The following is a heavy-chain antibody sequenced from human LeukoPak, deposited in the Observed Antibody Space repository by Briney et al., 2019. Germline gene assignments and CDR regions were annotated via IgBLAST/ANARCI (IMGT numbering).Heavy chain of an antibody. CDR1: GGTFSSYA. D-gene: IGHD2-2*01. CDR2: IIPIFGIA. V-gene: IGHV1-69*04. J-gene: IGHJ4*02. Sequence: SVKVSCKASGGTFSSYAISWVRQAAGQGLEWMGRIIPIFGIANYAQKFQGRVTITADKSTSTPYMELSSLRSEDTAVYYCARGGYCSSTSCSYYFDYWGQGTLVTVSS. CDR3: ARGGYCSSTSCSYYFDY.